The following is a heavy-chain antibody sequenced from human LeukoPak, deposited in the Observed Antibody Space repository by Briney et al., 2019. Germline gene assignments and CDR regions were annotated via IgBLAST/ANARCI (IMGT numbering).Heavy chain of an antibody. D-gene: IGHD2-8*01. Sequence: QAGGSLRLSCAASGFTFSSYAMHWVRQAPGKGLEWVAVISYDGSNKYYADSVKGRFTISRDNSKNTLYLQMNSLRAEETAVYYCVREGLYCTNGVCFRAAFDYWGQGALVTVSS. CDR2: ISYDGSNK. CDR3: VREGLYCTNGVCFRAAFDY. V-gene: IGHV3-30*04. J-gene: IGHJ4*02. CDR1: GFTFSSYA.